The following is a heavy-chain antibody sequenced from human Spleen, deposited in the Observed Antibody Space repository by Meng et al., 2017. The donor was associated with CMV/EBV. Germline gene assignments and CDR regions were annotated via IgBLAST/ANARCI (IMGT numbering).Heavy chain of an antibody. V-gene: IGHV3-48*03. D-gene: IGHD3-3*01. CDR1: GFTFSSYE. J-gene: IGHJ4*02. CDR2: ISSSGSTI. CDR3: ARSGYPMANDY. Sequence: GGSLRLSCAASGFTFSSYEMNWVRQAPGKGLEWVSYISSSGSTIYYADSVKGRFTISRDNAKNSLYLQMNSLRAEDTAVYYCARSGYPMANDYWGQGTLVTVSS.